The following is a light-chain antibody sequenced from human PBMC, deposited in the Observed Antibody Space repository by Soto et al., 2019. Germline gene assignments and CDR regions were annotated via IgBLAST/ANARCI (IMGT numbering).Light chain of an antibody. Sequence: DIQMTQSPSSLSASVGDRVTITCRASQSISSYLNWYQQKPGKAPKLLIYAASSLQSGVPSRFSGSESGTDFTLPISSLQPEDFAPYYCQQSYSTFWTFGQGTKVEIK. CDR1: QSISSY. CDR3: QQSYSTFWT. V-gene: IGKV1-39*01. J-gene: IGKJ1*01. CDR2: AAS.